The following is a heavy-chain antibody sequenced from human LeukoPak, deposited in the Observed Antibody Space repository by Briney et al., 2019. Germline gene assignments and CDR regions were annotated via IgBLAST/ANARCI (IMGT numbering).Heavy chain of an antibody. CDR1: GGSISGYY. CDR2: IYYSGGT. D-gene: IGHD6-6*01. CDR3: ARLWDSSSSLDY. V-gene: IGHV4-59*08. J-gene: IGHJ4*02. Sequence: PSETLSLTCTVSGGSISGYYWTWLRQPPGKGLGLEWIGYIYYSGGTNYNPSLKSRVTISIDTSKNQVSLKLSSVTAADTAVYYCARLWDSSSSLDYWGQGTLVTVSS.